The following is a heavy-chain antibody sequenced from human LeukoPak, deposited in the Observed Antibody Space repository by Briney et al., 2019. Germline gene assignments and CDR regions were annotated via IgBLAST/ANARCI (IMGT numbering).Heavy chain of an antibody. V-gene: IGHV3-53*01. CDR2: IYSGGTT. Sequence: GGSLRLSCAASGFTLRTNGMSWVRQAPGKGLEWVSVIYSGGTTNYADSVKGRFTISRDNSKNTLYLQMNSLRAEDTAVYYCARGNDLWGQGTLVTVSS. D-gene: IGHD2/OR15-2a*01. CDR3: ARGNDL. CDR1: GFTLRTNG. J-gene: IGHJ5*02.